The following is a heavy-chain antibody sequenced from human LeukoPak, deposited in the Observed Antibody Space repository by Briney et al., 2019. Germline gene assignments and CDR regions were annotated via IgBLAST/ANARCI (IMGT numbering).Heavy chain of an antibody. CDR3: ASSLIVGVPEYYMDV. CDR2: ISAYNGNT. V-gene: IGHV1-18*01. J-gene: IGHJ6*03. CDR1: GYTFTSYG. D-gene: IGHD1-26*01. Sequence: ASVKVSCKASGYTFTSYGISWVRQAPGQGLEWMGWISAYNGNTNYAQKLQGRVTMTTDTSTSTAYMELRSLRSDDTAVNYCASSLIVGVPEYYMDVWGKGTTVTVSS.